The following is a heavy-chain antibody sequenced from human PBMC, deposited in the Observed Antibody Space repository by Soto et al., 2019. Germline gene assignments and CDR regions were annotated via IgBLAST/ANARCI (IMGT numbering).Heavy chain of an antibody. V-gene: IGHV1-46*01. CDR2: TNPSGGST. CDR1: AYTFTTYY. CDR3: AREHNSSPFGMDV. D-gene: IGHD6-6*01. Sequence: ASVKVSCKTSAYTFTTYYVHWVRQALRQGLEWMGITNPSGGSTIYAQNFQSRVTMTRDTSTSTVYMELSSLRSEDTAVYYCAREHNSSPFGMDVWGQGTTVTVSS. J-gene: IGHJ6*02.